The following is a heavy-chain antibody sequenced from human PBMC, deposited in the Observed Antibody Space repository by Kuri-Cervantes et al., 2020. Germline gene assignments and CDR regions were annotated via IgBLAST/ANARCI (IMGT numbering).Heavy chain of an antibody. J-gene: IGHJ4*02. Sequence: SETLSLTCTVSGGSISSYYWSWIRQPPGKGLEWIGSIYYSGSTYYNPSLKSRVTISVDTSKNQFSLKLSSVTAADTAVYYCALFYYDNSEVNFDYWGRGTLVTVSS. D-gene: IGHD3-22*01. CDR2: IYYSGST. CDR3: ALFYYDNSEVNFDY. V-gene: IGHV4-39*07. CDR1: GGSISSYY.